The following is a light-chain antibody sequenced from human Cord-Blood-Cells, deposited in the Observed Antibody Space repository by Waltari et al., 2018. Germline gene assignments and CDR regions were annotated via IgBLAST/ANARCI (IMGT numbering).Light chain of an antibody. Sequence: QSALTQPPSASGSPGQSVTISCTGTSSDVGGYNHVPWYQQHPGKAPKLMIYEVSKWPSGVPDRFSGSKSGNTASLTVSGLQAEDEADYYCSSYAGSNNLVFGGGTKLTVL. CDR1: SSDVGGYNH. CDR2: EVS. V-gene: IGLV2-8*01. CDR3: SSYAGSNNLV. J-gene: IGLJ3*02.